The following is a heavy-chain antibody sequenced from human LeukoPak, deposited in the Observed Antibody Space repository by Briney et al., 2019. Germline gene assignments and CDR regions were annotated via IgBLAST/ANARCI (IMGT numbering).Heavy chain of an antibody. CDR3: ARQGLGHKFFFDY. CDR1: GSTFTIYT. CDR2: VNAGNGDT. V-gene: IGHV1-3*01. J-gene: IGHJ4*02. Sequence: ASVKVSCKTSGSTFTIYTFHWMRQAPGQRFEWMGWVNAGNGDTEYSRKFQGRVTFTRDTFANVAYMDLSSLRSEDTAVYFCARQGLGHKFFFDYWGQGTQATVSS. D-gene: IGHD6-25*01.